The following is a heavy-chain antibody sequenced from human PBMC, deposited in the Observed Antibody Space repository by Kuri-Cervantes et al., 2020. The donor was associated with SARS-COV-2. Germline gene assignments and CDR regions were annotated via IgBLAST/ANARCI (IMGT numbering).Heavy chain of an antibody. Sequence: GSLRLSCAVYGGSFSGYYWSWIRQPPGKGLEWIGEINHSGSTNYNPSLKSRATISVDTSKNQFSLKLSSVTAADTAVYYCARIRLRIFDYWGQGTLVTVSS. CDR2: INHSGST. J-gene: IGHJ4*02. CDR1: GGSFSGYY. CDR3: ARIRLRIFDY. D-gene: IGHD5-12*01. V-gene: IGHV4-34*01.